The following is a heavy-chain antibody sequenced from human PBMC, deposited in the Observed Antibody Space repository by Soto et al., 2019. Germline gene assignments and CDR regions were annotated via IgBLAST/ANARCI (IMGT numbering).Heavy chain of an antibody. D-gene: IGHD3-3*01. V-gene: IGHV3-33*01. CDR2: IWYDGSNK. Sequence: GGSLRLSCAASGFTFSSYGMHWVRQAPGKGLEWVAVIWYDGSNKYYADSVKGRFTISRDNSKNTLYLQMNSLRAEDTAVYYCARDLSPRIWSGYLSSGMDVWGQGTTVTVSS. CDR1: GFTFSSYG. J-gene: IGHJ6*02. CDR3: ARDLSPRIWSGYLSSGMDV.